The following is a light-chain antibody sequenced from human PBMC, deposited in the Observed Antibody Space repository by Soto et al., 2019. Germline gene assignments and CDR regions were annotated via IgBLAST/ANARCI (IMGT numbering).Light chain of an antibody. CDR2: EVT. V-gene: IGLV2-8*01. CDR3: ASYACNNNFVL. J-gene: IGLJ7*01. Sequence: QSVLAQPASASGSPGQSVTISCTGTSSDVGAYNYVSWYQQHPGKAPKLVIYEVTERPSGVPERFSGSKSGSTASLTVSGLQAEDEALYYSASYACNNNFVLFGGGTQLTVL. CDR1: SSDVGAYNY.